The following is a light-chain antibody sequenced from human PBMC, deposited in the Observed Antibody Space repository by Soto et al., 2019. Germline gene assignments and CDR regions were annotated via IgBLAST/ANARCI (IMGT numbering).Light chain of an antibody. CDR2: KAS. V-gene: IGKV1-5*03. CDR1: QSISIW. J-gene: IGKJ1*01. CDR3: EQYNHSPSS. Sequence: DIQMTQSPSTLSASVGERVVITCRASQSISIWLAWYQQRPGKAPNLLIYKASILHSGVTPTFRVSGPLTGFTPANSGPQSNDVATYYDEQYNHSPSSSGQGTKVESK.